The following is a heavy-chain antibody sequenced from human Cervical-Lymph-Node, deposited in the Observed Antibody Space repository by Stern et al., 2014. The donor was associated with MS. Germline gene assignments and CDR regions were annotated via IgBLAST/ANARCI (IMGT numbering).Heavy chain of an antibody. Sequence: QVQLQESGPGLVKASQTLSLTCTVSGDSISNGSHYWSWIRQPAGKGLEWIGRMYTSGSTNYNPSLKSRATLSVDTSKNQFSLKRGFVTAADTAVYYCARDCRLRRKGAPDAFDIWGQGTMVTVSS. CDR3: ARDCRLRRKGAPDAFDI. D-gene: IGHD4-17*01. V-gene: IGHV4-61*02. J-gene: IGHJ3*02. CDR2: MYTSGST. CDR1: GDSISNGSHY.